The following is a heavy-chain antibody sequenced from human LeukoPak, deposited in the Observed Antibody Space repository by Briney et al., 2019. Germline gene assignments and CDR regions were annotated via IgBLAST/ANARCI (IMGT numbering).Heavy chain of an antibody. CDR2: ISTQNGNT. D-gene: IGHD6-19*01. V-gene: IGHV1-18*01. J-gene: IGHJ4*02. CDR1: GYIFTNYG. CDR3: ARDQYSSGWFGY. Sequence: ASVKVSCKASGYIFTNYGISWVRQAPGQGLEWMGWISTQNGNTKYVQKFQGRVTMTTDTSTSTAYMELRSLRSDDTALYYCARDQYSSGWFGYWGQGTLVTVSS.